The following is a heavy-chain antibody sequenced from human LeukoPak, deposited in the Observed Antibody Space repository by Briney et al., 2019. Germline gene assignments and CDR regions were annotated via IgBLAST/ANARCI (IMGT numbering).Heavy chain of an antibody. CDR3: ARDALHYYDSSGYYYHHDWFDP. D-gene: IGHD3-22*01. V-gene: IGHV3-30-3*01. J-gene: IGHJ5*02. Sequence: GGSLRLSCAASGFTFSSYAMNWVRQAPGKGLEWVAVISYDGHDKYYADSVKGRFTISRDNSKNTLYLQMNSLRAEDTAVYYCARDALHYYDSSGYYYHHDWFDPWGQGTLVTVSS. CDR1: GFTFSSYA. CDR2: ISYDGHDK.